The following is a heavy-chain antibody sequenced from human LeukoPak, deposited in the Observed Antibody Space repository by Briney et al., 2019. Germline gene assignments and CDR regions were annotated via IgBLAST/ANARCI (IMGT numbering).Heavy chain of an antibody. CDR1: GGTFSSYA. J-gene: IGHJ4*02. V-gene: IGHV1-69*05. CDR2: IIPIFGTA. D-gene: IGHD6-6*01. CDR3: ARGDIAARDFDY. Sequence: SVKVSCKASGGTFSSYAISWVRQALGQGLEWMGGIIPIFGTANYAQKFQGRVTITTDESTSTAYMELSSLRSEDTAVYYCARGDIAARDFDYWGQGTLVTVSS.